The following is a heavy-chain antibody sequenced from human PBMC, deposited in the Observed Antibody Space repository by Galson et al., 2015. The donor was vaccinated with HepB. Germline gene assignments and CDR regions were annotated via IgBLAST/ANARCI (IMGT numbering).Heavy chain of an antibody. CDR1: GYTFTSYG. CDR2: ISAYNGNT. J-gene: IGHJ3*02. V-gene: IGHV1-18*04. Sequence: SVKVSCKASGYTFTSYGISWVRQAPGQGLEWMGWISAYNGNTNYAQKLQGRVTMTTDTSTSTAYMELRSLRSDDTAVNYCARVLFDPRAFDIWGQGTMVTVSS. D-gene: IGHD2-15*01. CDR3: ARVLFDPRAFDI.